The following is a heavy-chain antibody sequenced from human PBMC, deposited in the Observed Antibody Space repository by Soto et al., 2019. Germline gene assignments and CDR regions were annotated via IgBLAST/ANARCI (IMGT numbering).Heavy chain of an antibody. V-gene: IGHV3-21*01. CDR2: ISSSSSYI. CDR3: ARDDTSGFYYL. D-gene: IGHD3-22*01. CDR1: GFIFSSYS. J-gene: IGHJ5*02. Sequence: VQLVESGGGLVKPGGSLRLSCAASGFIFSSYSMNWVRQAPGKGLAWVSSISSSSSYIYYADSVKGRFTISRDNAKNSLYLHMNRLRAEDTAVYYCARDDTSGFYYLWGQGTLGTVSS.